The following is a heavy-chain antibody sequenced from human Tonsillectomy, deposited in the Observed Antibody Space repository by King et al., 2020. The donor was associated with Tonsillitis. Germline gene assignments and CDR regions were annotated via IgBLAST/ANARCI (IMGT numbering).Heavy chain of an antibody. CDR3: TTSGDF. D-gene: IGHD3-10*01. CDR1: GFIFSDYA. J-gene: IGHJ4*02. CDR2: ISDNGGII. V-gene: IGHV3-64D*06. Sequence: VQLVESGGGLVQPGGSLRLSCSASGFIFSDYAMHWVRQAPGKGLEYVSAISDNGGIIYYADSVKGRCAISRDNSKSTLYLQMSSLKTEDTALYYCTTSGDFGGRGIAVTVSS.